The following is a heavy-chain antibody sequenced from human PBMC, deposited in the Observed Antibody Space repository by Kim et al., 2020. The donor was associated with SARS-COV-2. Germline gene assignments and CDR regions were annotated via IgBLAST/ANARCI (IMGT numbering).Heavy chain of an antibody. CDR3: ATNSEDY. CDR2: INHSGTT. V-gene: IGHV4-34*01. D-gene: IGHD7-27*01. CDR1: GGSFSDYY. J-gene: IGHJ4*02. Sequence: SETLSLTCAVYGGSFSDYYWIWMRQSPGKGLEWIGEINHSGTTNYNPSFRRRVSISVETSKKQFSLTLNSMTAADTAVYYCATNSEDYWGQGTLVTVSS.